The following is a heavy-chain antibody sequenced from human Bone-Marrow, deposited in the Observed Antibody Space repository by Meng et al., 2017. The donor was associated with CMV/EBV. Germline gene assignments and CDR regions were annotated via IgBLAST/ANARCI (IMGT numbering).Heavy chain of an antibody. Sequence: ASVKVSCKASGYTFTSYGINWVRRAPGQGLEWMGWISTYNGNTNYAQNLQGRVTMTTDTSTRIAYMELRSLRSDDTAVYYCARDPQFWSGSYSDYWGQGTLVTVYS. CDR2: ISTYNGNT. J-gene: IGHJ4*02. V-gene: IGHV1-18*01. CDR3: ARDPQFWSGSYSDY. CDR1: GYTFTSYG. D-gene: IGHD3-3*01.